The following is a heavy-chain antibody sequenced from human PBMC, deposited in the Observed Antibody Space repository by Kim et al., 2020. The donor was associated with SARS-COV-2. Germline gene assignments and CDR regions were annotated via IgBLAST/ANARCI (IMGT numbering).Heavy chain of an antibody. D-gene: IGHD2-15*01. CDR3: ARDRAVAYGMDV. Sequence: NYAQKLQGRVTMTTDTSTSTAYMGLRSLRSDDTAVYYCARDRAVAYGMDVWGQGTTVTVSS. V-gene: IGHV1-18*01. J-gene: IGHJ6*02.